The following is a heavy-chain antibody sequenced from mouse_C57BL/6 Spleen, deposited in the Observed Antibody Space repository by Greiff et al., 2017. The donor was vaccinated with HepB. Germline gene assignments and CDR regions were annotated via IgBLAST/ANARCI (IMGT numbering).Heavy chain of an antibody. Sequence: VQLQQSGAELARPGASVKLSCKASGYTFTSYGISWVKQRTGQGLEWIGEIYPRSGNTYYNEKFKGKATLTADKSSSTAYMELRSLTSEDSAVYFCARGGYSKEWWNFDYWGQGTTLTVSS. J-gene: IGHJ2*01. CDR2: IYPRSGNT. CDR3: ARGGYSKEWWNFDY. CDR1: GYTFTSYG. V-gene: IGHV1-81*01. D-gene: IGHD2-5*01.